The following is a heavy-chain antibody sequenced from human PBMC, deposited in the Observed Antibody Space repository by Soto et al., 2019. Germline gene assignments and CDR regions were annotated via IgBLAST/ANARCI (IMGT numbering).Heavy chain of an antibody. D-gene: IGHD6-19*01. CDR2: IIPILGIA. Sequence: SVKVSCKASGGTFSSYTISWVRQAPGQGLEWMGRIIPILGIANYAQKFQGRVTITADKSTSTAYMELSSLRSEDTAVYYCARDIAVAAPDAFDIWGQGTMVTVSS. CDR1: GGTFSSYT. V-gene: IGHV1-69*04. J-gene: IGHJ3*02. CDR3: ARDIAVAAPDAFDI.